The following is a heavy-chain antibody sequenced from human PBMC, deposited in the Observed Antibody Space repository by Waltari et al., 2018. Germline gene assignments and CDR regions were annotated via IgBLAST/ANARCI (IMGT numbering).Heavy chain of an antibody. CDR3: ARIQITMVRGVIGAYYFDY. V-gene: IGHV4-4*02. CDR2: IYHSGST. Sequence: QVQLQESGPGLVKPSGTLSLTCAVSGGSISSSNWWSWVRQPPGKGLEWIGEIYHSGSTNYNPSRKSRVTISVDKSKNQFSLKLSSVTAADTAVYYCARIQITMVRGVIGAYYFDYWGQGTLVTVSS. J-gene: IGHJ4*02. CDR1: GGSISSSNW. D-gene: IGHD3-10*01.